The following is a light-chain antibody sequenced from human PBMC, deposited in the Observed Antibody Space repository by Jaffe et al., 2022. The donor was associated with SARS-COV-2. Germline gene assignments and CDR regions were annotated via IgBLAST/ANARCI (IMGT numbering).Light chain of an antibody. Sequence: DIQMTQSPSSLSASIGDRVTITCRASRTIGSSLNWYQQKPGKAPKLLIYAASSLQGGVPSRFTGSGSGTDFTLTITSLQPEDFATYYCQQTYSSLSWTFGQGTKVEVK. V-gene: IGKV1-39*01. CDR1: RTIGSS. CDR2: AAS. CDR3: QQTYSSLSWT. J-gene: IGKJ1*01.